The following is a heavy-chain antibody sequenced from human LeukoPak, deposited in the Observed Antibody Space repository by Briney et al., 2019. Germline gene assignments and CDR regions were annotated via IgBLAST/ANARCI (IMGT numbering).Heavy chain of an antibody. V-gene: IGHV4-59*01. J-gene: IGHJ3*02. D-gene: IGHD3-16*01. CDR2: IYYSGST. CDR1: GGSISSYY. Sequence: SETLSLTCTVSGGSISSYYWGWIRQPPGKGLEWIGYIYYSGSTNYNPSLKSRVTISVDTSKNQFSLKLSSVTAADTAVYYCARVGMITADAFDIWGQGTMVTVSS. CDR3: ARVGMITADAFDI.